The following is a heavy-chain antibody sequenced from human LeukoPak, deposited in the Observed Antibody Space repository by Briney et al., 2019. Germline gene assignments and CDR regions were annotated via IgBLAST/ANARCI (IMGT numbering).Heavy chain of an antibody. CDR2: ISSSSSYI. CDR1: GFTFSSYS. V-gene: IGHV3-21*01. J-gene: IGHJ4*02. Sequence: GGSLRLSCAASGFTFSSYSMNWVRQAPGKGLEWVSSISSSSSYIYYADSVKGRFTISRDNAKNSLYLQMNGLRAEDTAVYYCARGPSGWGLIGYYFDYWGQGTLVTVSS. CDR3: ARGPSGWGLIGYYFDY. D-gene: IGHD3-10*01.